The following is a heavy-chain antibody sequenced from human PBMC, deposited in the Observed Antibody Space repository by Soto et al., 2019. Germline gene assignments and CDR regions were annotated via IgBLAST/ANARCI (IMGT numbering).Heavy chain of an antibody. CDR3: ARGRIVVVPAAKNRFDY. V-gene: IGHV4-34*01. J-gene: IGHJ4*02. Sequence: QVQLQQWGAGLLKPSETLSLTCAVYGGSFSGYYWSWIRQPPGKGLEWIGEINHSGSTNYNPSLKSRVTISVDTSKNQFSLKLSSVTAADTAVYYCARGRIVVVPAAKNRFDYWGQGTLVTVSS. D-gene: IGHD2-2*01. CDR2: INHSGST. CDR1: GGSFSGYY.